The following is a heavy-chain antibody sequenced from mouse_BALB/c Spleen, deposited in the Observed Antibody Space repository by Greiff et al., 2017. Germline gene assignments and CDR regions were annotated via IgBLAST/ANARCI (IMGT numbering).Heavy chain of an antibody. CDR2: INPSNGRT. D-gene: IGHD2-3*01. Sequence: QVQLKQPGAELVKPGASVKLSCKASGYTFTSYWMHWVKQRPGQGLEWIGEINPSNGRTNYNEKFKSKATLTVDKSSSTAYMQLSSLTSEDSAVYYCARGYDGYYVAWFAYWGQGTLVTVSA. CDR3: ARGYDGYYVAWFAY. CDR1: GYTFTSYW. V-gene: IGHV1S81*02. J-gene: IGHJ3*01.